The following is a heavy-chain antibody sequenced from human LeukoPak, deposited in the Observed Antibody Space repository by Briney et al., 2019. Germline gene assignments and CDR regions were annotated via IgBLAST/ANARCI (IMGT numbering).Heavy chain of an antibody. CDR2: IKQDGSEK. J-gene: IGHJ6*02. CDR1: GFPFNNYW. Sequence: GGSLRLSCAASGFPFNNYWMSWVRQAPGKGLEWVANIKQDGSEKYYVDPVKGRFTISRDNAKNSLYLQMNSLRAEDTAVYYCARPYSSSWYVSYYYYGMDVWGQGTTVTVSS. D-gene: IGHD6-13*01. CDR3: ARPYSSSWYVSYYYYGMDV. V-gene: IGHV3-7*01.